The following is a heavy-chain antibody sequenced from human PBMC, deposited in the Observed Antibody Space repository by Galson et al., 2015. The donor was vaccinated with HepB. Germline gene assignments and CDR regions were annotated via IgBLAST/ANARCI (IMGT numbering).Heavy chain of an antibody. CDR3: ARGRPMPSFDWPTSYYFDY. D-gene: IGHD3-9*01. CDR1: GGSVSNSNSY. J-gene: IGHJ4*01. Sequence: ETLSLTCTVSGGSVSNSNSYWGWIRQPPGTGLDFLGSVSSSGSTYYSPSLKGRVTISLDTSTNQFSVRLSSVTTADTAVYYCARGRPMPSFDWPTSYYFDYWGQGTLVTVSS. V-gene: IGHV4-39*07. CDR2: VSSSGST.